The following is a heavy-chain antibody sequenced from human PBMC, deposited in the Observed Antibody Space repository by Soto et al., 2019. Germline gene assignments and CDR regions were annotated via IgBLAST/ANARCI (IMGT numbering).Heavy chain of an antibody. V-gene: IGHV1-2*04. Sequence: QVPLVQSGAEVKKPGASVKVSCRASGYTFTGYYMHWVRQAPGQGLEWMGWINPNSGGTNYAQKFQGWVTMTRDTSISTAYMELSRLRSDDTAVYYCARALLRFNWFDPWGQGTLVTVSS. D-gene: IGHD3-3*01. CDR3: ARALLRFNWFDP. CDR1: GYTFTGYY. J-gene: IGHJ5*02. CDR2: INPNSGGT.